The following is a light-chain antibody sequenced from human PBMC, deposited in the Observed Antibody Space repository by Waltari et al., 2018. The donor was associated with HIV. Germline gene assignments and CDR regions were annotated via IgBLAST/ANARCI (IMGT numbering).Light chain of an antibody. Sequence: QYVLTQPPPASATLGQRVTIPRSGSSPIIGCTYVYWYQNIPGSAPKLLIYRNNRRPSGVPDRFSCSRSGTSASRASGGLRSEDEADYYCAAWDDTLSVLFGGGTRLTVL. J-gene: IGLJ2*01. CDR1: SPIIGCTY. V-gene: IGLV1-47*01. CDR2: RNN. CDR3: AAWDDTLSVL.